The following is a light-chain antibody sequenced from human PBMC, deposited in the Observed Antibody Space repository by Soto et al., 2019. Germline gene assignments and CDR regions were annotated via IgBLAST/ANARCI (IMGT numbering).Light chain of an antibody. J-gene: IGLJ2*01. CDR3: SSYTSSSTVV. CDR1: SSDAGGYNY. Sequence: QSALTQPASVSGSPGRSITISCTGTSSDAGGYNYVSWYQQHPGKAPKLIIYEVSNRPSGVSNRFSGSKSGNTASLTISGLQAEDEADYYCSSYTSSSTVVFGGGTKLTVL. CDR2: EVS. V-gene: IGLV2-14*01.